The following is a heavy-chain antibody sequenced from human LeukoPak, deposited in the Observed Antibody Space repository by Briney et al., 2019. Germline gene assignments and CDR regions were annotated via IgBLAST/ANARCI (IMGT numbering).Heavy chain of an antibody. CDR1: GYTFTSYG. CDR3: ARDSRSSGWYHFDY. J-gene: IGHJ4*02. D-gene: IGHD6-19*01. Sequence: ASVKVSCKASGYTFTSYGISWVRQAPGQGLEWMGWISAYNGNTNYAQKLQGRVTMTTDTSPSTAYMELRSLRSDDTAVYYCARDSRSSGWYHFDYWGQGTLVTVSS. V-gene: IGHV1-18*01. CDR2: ISAYNGNT.